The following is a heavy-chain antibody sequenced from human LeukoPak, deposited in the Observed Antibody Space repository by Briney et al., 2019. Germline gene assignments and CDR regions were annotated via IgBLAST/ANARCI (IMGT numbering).Heavy chain of an antibody. J-gene: IGHJ3*02. D-gene: IGHD3-22*01. CDR1: GFTFSGSA. CDR2: IRSKANSYAT. CDR3: TKNYYDSSGYYYDAFDI. V-gene: IGHV3-73*01. Sequence: PGGSLRLSCAASGFTFSGSAMHWVRQASGKGLEWVGRIRSKANSYATAYAASVKGRVTISRDDSKNTAYLQMNSLKTEDTAVYYCTKNYYDSSGYYYDAFDIWGQGTMVTVSS.